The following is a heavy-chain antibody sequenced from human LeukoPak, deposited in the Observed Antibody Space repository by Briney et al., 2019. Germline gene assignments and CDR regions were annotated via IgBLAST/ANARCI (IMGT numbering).Heavy chain of an antibody. CDR3: ARDAPGFFYDSSLYCPAVHY. D-gene: IGHD3-22*01. CDR2: INPSGGST. CDR1: GYTFTNYY. J-gene: IGHJ4*02. V-gene: IGHV1-46*01. Sequence: GASVKVSCKASGYTFTNYYIHWVRQAPGQGLEWMGIINPSGGSTSYAQKFQGRVTMTRDTSTSTVYMELSSLRSDDTAVYYCARDAPGFFYDSSLYCPAVHYWGQGTLVTVSS.